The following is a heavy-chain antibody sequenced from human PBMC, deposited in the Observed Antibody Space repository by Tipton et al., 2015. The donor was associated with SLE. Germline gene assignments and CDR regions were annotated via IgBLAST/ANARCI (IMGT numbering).Heavy chain of an antibody. D-gene: IGHD3-10*01. CDR2: ISGSGGST. V-gene: IGHV3-23*01. J-gene: IGHJ4*02. CDR3: ANGLDY. Sequence: AISGSGGSTYYADSVKGRFTISRDNSKNTLYLQMNSLRAEDTAVYYCANGLDYWGQGTLVTVSS.